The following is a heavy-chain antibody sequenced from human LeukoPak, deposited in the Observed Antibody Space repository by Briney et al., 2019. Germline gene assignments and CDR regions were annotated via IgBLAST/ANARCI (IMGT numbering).Heavy chain of an antibody. J-gene: IGHJ4*02. D-gene: IGHD3-22*01. V-gene: IGHV1-2*06. Sequence: ASVKVSCEASGYTFTGYYIHWVRQAPGQGLEWVGRFNPDSGGTNYAQKFQDRVTMTGNTSITTAYMELSSLRSDDAAVYFCARAYYYDTSGYSTSYYFDYWGQGTLVTVSS. CDR2: FNPDSGGT. CDR3: ARAYYYDTSGYSTSYYFDY. CDR1: GYTFTGYY.